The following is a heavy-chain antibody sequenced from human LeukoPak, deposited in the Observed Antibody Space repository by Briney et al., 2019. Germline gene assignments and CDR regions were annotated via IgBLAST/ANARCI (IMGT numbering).Heavy chain of an antibody. CDR2: ISAYNGNT. V-gene: IGHV1-18*01. Sequence: ASVKVSCKASGYSFTSYGISWVRQAPGQGLEWMGWISAYNGNTSYAQKLQGRVTMTTDTTTSTAYMELRSLRSDDTAVYYCAREPTVVTPMDYWGQGTLVTVSS. D-gene: IGHD4-23*01. J-gene: IGHJ4*02. CDR1: GYSFTSYG. CDR3: AREPTVVTPMDY.